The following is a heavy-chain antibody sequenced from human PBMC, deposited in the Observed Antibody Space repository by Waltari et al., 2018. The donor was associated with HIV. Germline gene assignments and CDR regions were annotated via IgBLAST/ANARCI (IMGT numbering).Heavy chain of an antibody. J-gene: IGHJ4*02. CDR3: AKSDCGGDCHLLDY. CDR2: VGGSGGGT. CDR1: GFTFSNYA. D-gene: IGHD2-21*02. V-gene: IGHV3-23*01. Sequence: EVQLLESGGGMAQPGGCLRLSCAASGFTFSNYAMSWVRQAPGKGLEWVSAVGGSGGGTYYADSVKGRFTISRDDAKSILYLQMNSLRADDTAVYYCAKSDCGGDCHLLDYWGQGTLVTVSS.